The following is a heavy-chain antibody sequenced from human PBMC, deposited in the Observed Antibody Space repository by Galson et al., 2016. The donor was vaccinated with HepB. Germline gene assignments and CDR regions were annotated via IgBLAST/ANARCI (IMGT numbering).Heavy chain of an antibody. CDR3: AHRNYYYHSGSSFWFDP. CDR2: IYWDDDK. Sequence: PALVKPTQTLTLTCTFSGFSLTTSGVGVGWIRQPPGKALEWLALIYWDDDKRYSPSLESRLTITKDTSKNQVVLTMTNVDPMDTATYYCAHRNYYYHSGSSFWFDPWGQGTLVTVSS. V-gene: IGHV2-5*02. CDR1: GFSLTTSGVG. J-gene: IGHJ5*02. D-gene: IGHD3-10*01.